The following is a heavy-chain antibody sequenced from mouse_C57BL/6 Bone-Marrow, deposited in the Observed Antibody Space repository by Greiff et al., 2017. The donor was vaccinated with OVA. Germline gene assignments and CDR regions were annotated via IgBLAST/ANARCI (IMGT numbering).Heavy chain of an antibody. D-gene: IGHD1-1*01. J-gene: IGHJ2*01. CDR1: GFTFSDYG. V-gene: IGHV5-15*01. CDR3: ARHGSSYPFDY. CDR2: ISNFAYCI. Sequence: EVQGVESGGGLVQPGGSLKLSCAASGFTFSDYGMAWVRLAPRKGPEWVAFISNFAYCIHYAATVTGRVTIASENAKHTLYLDMSSLRSEDTAMYYCARHGSSYPFDYWGQGTTLTVSS.